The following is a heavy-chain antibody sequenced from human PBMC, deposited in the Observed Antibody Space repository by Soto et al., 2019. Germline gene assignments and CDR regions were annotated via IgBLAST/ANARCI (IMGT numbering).Heavy chain of an antibody. CDR3: VREPAV. J-gene: IGHJ6*02. V-gene: IGHV3-23*01. CDR2: VSPSGDST. Sequence: EVQLLESGGGLVQPGGSLTVSCEASGFIFSSYSMTWVRQVPGKGLEWVAAVSPSGDSTYYPDSLKGRLTISRDNSKNTVSLQRNSLSADDTGLYYCVREPAVWGQGISVTVSS. CDR1: GFIFSSYS.